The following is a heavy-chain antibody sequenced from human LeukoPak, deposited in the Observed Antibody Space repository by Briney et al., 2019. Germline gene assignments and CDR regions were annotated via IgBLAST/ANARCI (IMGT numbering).Heavy chain of an antibody. CDR3: ATDRKVTMTGPNWYFDL. J-gene: IGHJ2*01. Sequence: ASVKVSCKVSGYTLTELSMHWARQAPGKGLEWMGGFDPEDGETIYAQKFQGRVTMTEDTSTDTAYMELSSLRSEDTAVYYCATDRKVTMTGPNWYFDLWGRGTLVTVSS. V-gene: IGHV1-24*01. CDR2: FDPEDGET. CDR1: GYTLTELS. D-gene: IGHD2-21*02.